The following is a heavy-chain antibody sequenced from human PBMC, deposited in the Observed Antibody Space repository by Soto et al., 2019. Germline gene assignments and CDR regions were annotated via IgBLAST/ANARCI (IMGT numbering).Heavy chain of an antibody. J-gene: IGHJ4*02. CDR2: ISAYNGNT. D-gene: IGHD3-9*01. CDR1: GYTFTSYG. V-gene: IGHV1-18*01. Sequence: ASVKVSCKVSGYTFTSYGISWVRQAPGQGLEWMGWISAYNGNTNYAQKLQGRVTMTTDTSTSTAYMELRSLRSDDTAVYYCARDGPYYDILTGYPIDYWGQGTLVTVSS. CDR3: ARDGPYYDILTGYPIDY.